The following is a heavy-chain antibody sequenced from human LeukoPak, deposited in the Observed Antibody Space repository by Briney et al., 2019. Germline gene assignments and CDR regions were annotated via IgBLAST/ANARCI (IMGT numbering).Heavy chain of an antibody. Sequence: GGSLRLSCAASGFTFNKYAMTWVRQAPGKGLERVSAISTGGTTYYSDSVKGRFAISRDNSKNTLYLQMNSLRAEDTAVYYCAKDLDAFDIWGQGTMVTVSS. V-gene: IGHV3-23*01. CDR3: AKDLDAFDI. CDR2: ISTGGTT. CDR1: GFTFNKYA. J-gene: IGHJ3*02.